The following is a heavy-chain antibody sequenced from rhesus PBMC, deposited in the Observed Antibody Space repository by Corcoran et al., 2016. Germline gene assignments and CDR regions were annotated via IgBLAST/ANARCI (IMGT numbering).Heavy chain of an antibody. V-gene: IGHV4S9*01. CDR1: GGSISDTYY. D-gene: IGHD5-12*01. CDR3: ASREYSYSSAS. CDR2: IYGNRANT. Sequence: QVQLQESGPGLVKPSETLSLTCAVSGGSISDTYYWNWIRPPPGKGLEWIGMIYGNRANTDYNPALKSRGTMSKDTSKNQCFLKLSSVTAADTAVYYCASREYSYSSASWGQGVLVTVSS. J-gene: IGHJ4*01.